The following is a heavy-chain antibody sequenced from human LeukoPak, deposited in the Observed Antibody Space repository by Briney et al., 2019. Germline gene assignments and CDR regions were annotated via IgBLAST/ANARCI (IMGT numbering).Heavy chain of an antibody. CDR1: GYTFTSYD. CDR2: MNPNSGNT. D-gene: IGHD1-1*01. J-gene: IGHJ6*03. Sequence: ASVKVSCKASGYTFTSYDINWVRQATGQGLEWMGWMNPNSGNTGYAQKFQGRVTITRNTSISTAYMELSSLRSEDTAVYYCARAVDWNDVGYHYMDVWGKGTTVTISS. V-gene: IGHV1-8*03. CDR3: ARAVDWNDVGYHYMDV.